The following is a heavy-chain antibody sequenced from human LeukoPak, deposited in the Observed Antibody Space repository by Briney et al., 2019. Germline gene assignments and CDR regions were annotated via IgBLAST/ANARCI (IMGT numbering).Heavy chain of an antibody. V-gene: IGHV3-30*14. CDR3: ARDRTCSGGSCYSIYFDY. Sequence: GGSLRLSCAASGFTFRNYVIHWVRQAPGKGLEWVAVTSSDLNVKLYADSVKGRFTISRDNSKNTLYLQMSSLRAEDTAVYYCARDRTCSGGSCYSIYFDYWGQGTLVTVSS. CDR1: GFTFRNYV. D-gene: IGHD2-15*01. J-gene: IGHJ4*02. CDR2: TSSDLNVK.